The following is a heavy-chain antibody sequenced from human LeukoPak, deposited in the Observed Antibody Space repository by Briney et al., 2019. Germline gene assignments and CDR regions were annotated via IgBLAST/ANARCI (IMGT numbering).Heavy chain of an antibody. D-gene: IGHD1-26*01. CDR3: ARVVKWELPRKDY. CDR2: ISSSSSYI. V-gene: IGHV3-21*01. J-gene: IGHJ4*02. Sequence: GGSLRLSCAASGFTFSSYSMNWVRQAPGKGLEWVSSISSSSSYIYYADSVKGRFTISRDNAKNSLYLQMNSLRAEDTAVYYCARVVKWELPRKDYWGQGTLVTVSS. CDR1: GFTFSSYS.